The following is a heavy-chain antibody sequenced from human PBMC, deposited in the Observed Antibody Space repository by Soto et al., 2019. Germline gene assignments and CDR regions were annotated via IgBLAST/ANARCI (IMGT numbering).Heavy chain of an antibody. CDR1: GGTFNSYA. CDR3: GRLYCTSNNCYGDLHSCFGLDV. Sequence: SSVKVSCKASGGTFNSYAFSWVRQAPGQGLEYMGGIIPMFGTTNHAQKFQGRVTITADESTTTVYMELSSLRSEDTAVYSCGRLYCTSNNCYGDLHSCFGLDVWGQRTSLTLSS. J-gene: IGHJ6*02. D-gene: IGHD2-2*01. V-gene: IGHV1-69*13. CDR2: IIPMFGTT.